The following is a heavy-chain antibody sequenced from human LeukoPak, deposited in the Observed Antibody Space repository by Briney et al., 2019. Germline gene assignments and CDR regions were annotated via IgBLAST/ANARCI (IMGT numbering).Heavy chain of an antibody. J-gene: IGHJ4*02. CDR1: GYTFTGYY. D-gene: IGHD6-13*01. V-gene: IGHV1-2*04. CDR3: ARGLAAAGWPTDY. CDR2: INPNSGGT. Sequence: ASVKVSCKASGYTFTGYYMHWVRQAPGQGLEWMGWINPNSGGTNYAQKFQGWVTMTRDTSISTAYMELSRLRSDDTAVYYCARGLAAAGWPTDYWGQGTLATVSS.